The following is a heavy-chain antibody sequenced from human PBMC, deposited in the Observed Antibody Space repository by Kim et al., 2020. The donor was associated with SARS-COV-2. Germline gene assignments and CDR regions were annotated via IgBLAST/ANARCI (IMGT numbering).Heavy chain of an antibody. V-gene: IGHV4-59*01. CDR2: IYDSGST. CDR3: ARVPGPQYSSGWYLWGYYFDY. Sequence: PETLSLTCTVSGGSISTYYWSWIRQPPGKGLEWIGYIYDSGSTNYNPSLKSRVTISVDTSKNQFSLKLSSVTAADTAVYFCARVPGPQYSSGWYLWGYYFDYWGQGTLVTVSS. CDR1: GGSISTYY. J-gene: IGHJ4*02. D-gene: IGHD6-19*01.